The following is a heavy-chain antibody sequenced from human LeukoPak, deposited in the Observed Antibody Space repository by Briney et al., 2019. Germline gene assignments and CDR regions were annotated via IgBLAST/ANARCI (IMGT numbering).Heavy chain of an antibody. Sequence: SETLSLTCAVYDGSFSGYYWTWIRQFPGRGLEWIGEINGSGGTNSNPSLKSRVTMSVDTSKNQFSLKLTSVTAADTAVYYCARHLENTPGSGAYGYFDNWGQGTLVTVSS. J-gene: IGHJ4*02. CDR1: DGSFSGYY. D-gene: IGHD1-26*01. CDR2: INGSGGT. V-gene: IGHV4-34*01. CDR3: ARHLENTPGSGAYGYFDN.